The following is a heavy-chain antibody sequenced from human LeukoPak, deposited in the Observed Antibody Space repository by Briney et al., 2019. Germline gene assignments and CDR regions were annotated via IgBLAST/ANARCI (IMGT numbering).Heavy chain of an antibody. V-gene: IGHV4-34*01. J-gene: IGHJ4*02. Sequence: SETLSLTCAVYGGSFSGYCWSWIRQPPGKGLEWIGEINHSGSTNYNPSLKSRVTISVDTSKNQFSPKLSSVTAADTAVYYCASAYDSSGYLDYWGQGTLVTVSS. CDR2: INHSGST. D-gene: IGHD3-22*01. CDR1: GGSFSGYC. CDR3: ASAYDSSGYLDY.